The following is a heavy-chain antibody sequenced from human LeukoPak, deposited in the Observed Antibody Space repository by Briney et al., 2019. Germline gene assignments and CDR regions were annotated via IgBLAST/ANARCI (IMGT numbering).Heavy chain of an antibody. CDR1: GGSFSGYY. CDR3: ASDHECSGGSCAEDWFDP. Sequence: SETLSLTCAVYGGSFSGYYWSWIRQPPGKGLEWIGEINHSGSTNYNPSLKSRVTISVDTSKNQFSLKLSSVTAADTAVYYCASDHECSGGSCAEDWFDPWGQGTLVTVSS. V-gene: IGHV4-34*01. D-gene: IGHD2-15*01. CDR2: INHSGST. J-gene: IGHJ5*02.